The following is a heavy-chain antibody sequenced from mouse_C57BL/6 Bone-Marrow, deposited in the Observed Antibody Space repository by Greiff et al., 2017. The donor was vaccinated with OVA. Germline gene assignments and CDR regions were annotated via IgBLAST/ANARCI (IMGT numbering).Heavy chain of an antibody. V-gene: IGHV1-9*01. J-gene: IGHJ1*03. CDR3: TSNNWYFDV. Sequence: VQLQQSGAELMKPGASVKLSCKATGYTFTGYWIEWVKQRPGHGLEWIGAIDPETGGTAYNQKFKGKAILTADKSSSTAYMELRSLTSEDSAVYYCTSNNWYFDVWGTGTTVTVSS. CDR2: IDPETGGT. CDR1: GYTFTGYW.